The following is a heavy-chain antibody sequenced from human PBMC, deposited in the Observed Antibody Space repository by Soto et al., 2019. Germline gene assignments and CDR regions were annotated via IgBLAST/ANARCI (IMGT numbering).Heavy chain of an antibody. CDR1: GGSFSGYY. V-gene: IGHV4-34*01. J-gene: IGHJ4*02. D-gene: IGHD3-22*01. CDR2: INHSGST. CDR3: ARVESGSGYPKYYFDY. Sequence: QVQLQQWGAGLLKPSETLSLTCAVYGGSFSGYYWSWIRQPPGKGLEWIGEINHSGSTNYNPSLKSRVTISVDTSKNQFSLKLSSVTAADTAVYYCARVESGSGYPKYYFDYWGQGTLVTVSS.